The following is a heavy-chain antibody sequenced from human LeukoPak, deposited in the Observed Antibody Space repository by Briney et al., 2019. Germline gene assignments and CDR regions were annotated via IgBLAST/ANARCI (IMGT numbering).Heavy chain of an antibody. D-gene: IGHD4-23*01. CDR2: IYTSGST. CDR1: GGSISSGSYY. CDR3: ARESVTPYYDYRDV. Sequence: SETLSLTCTVSGGSISSGSYYWSWIRQPAGKGLEWIGRIYTSGSTNYNPSLKSRVTISVDTSKNQFSLKLSSVTAADTAVYYCARESVTPYYDYRDVWGKGTTVTVSS. V-gene: IGHV4-61*02. J-gene: IGHJ6*03.